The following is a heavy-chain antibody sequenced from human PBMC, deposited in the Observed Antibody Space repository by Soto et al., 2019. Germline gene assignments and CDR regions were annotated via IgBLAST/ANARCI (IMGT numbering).Heavy chain of an antibody. CDR2: ISAYNGNT. Sequence: QVQLVQSGAEVKKPGASVKVSCKASGYTFTSYAISWVRQAPGQGLEWMGWISAYNGNTNYAQKLQGRVTMTTDTSRRRGYMELSGLKSDDTEVYYCARDAPPEDYWGQGNRVTVSS. J-gene: IGHJ4*02. CDR1: GYTFTSYA. V-gene: IGHV1-18*01. CDR3: ARDAPPEDY.